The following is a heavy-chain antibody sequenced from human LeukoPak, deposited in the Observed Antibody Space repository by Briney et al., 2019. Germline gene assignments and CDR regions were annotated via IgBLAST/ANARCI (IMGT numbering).Heavy chain of an antibody. J-gene: IGHJ4*02. D-gene: IGHD3-22*01. Sequence: PGGSLRLSCAASGFTFRSYWMHWVRQAPGKGLVWVSRIDSYGSTNYADSVKGRFTISGDNAKNTLYLQMNSLRAEDTAVYYCARGLVHDTSGYYSDNWGQGTLVTVSS. CDR2: IDSYGST. CDR3: ARGLVHDTSGYYSDN. CDR1: GFTFRSYW. V-gene: IGHV3-74*01.